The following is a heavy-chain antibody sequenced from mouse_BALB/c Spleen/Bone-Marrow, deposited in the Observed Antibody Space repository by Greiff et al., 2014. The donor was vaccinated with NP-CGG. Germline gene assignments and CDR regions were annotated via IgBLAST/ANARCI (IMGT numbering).Heavy chain of an antibody. CDR3: ASPYGNYDAMDY. V-gene: IGHV1-87*01. CDR1: GYTFTSYW. CDR2: IYPGDGDT. J-gene: IGHJ4*01. Sequence: QVQLQQSGAELARPGASVKLSCKASGYTFTSYWMQWVKQRPGQGLEWIGAIYPGDGDTRYTQKFRGKATLTAEKSSNTAYMQLSSLTSEDSAVYFCASPYGNYDAMDYWGPGTSVTVSS. D-gene: IGHD2-1*01.